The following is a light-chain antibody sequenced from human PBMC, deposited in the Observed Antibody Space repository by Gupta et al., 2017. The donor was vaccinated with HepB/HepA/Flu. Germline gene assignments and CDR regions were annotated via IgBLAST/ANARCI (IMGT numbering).Light chain of an antibody. Sequence: QSVLTQPPSVSWAPGQRVTISCTGSSSNIGAGYDVHWYQQVPGTAPKLLIYGYRNRPSGVPDRFSGSKSDTSASLAITGLQAEDEADYYCQSYDSSLSAVVFGGGTKLTVL. CDR2: GYR. J-gene: IGLJ3*02. CDR1: SSNIGAGYD. V-gene: IGLV1-40*01. CDR3: QSYDSSLSAVV.